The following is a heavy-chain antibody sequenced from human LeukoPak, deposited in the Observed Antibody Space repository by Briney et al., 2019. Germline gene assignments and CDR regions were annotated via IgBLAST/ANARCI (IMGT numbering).Heavy chain of an antibody. V-gene: IGHV3-30*03. CDR3: ARANNVRFLEWPTNDAFDI. CDR1: GFTFSSYG. Sequence: GGSLRLSCAASGFTFSSYGMHWVRQVPGKGLEWVAVISYDGSNKYYADSVKGRFTISRDNSKNTLYLQMNSLRAEDTAVYYCARANNVRFLEWPTNDAFDIWGQGTMVTVSS. CDR2: ISYDGSNK. D-gene: IGHD3-3*01. J-gene: IGHJ3*02.